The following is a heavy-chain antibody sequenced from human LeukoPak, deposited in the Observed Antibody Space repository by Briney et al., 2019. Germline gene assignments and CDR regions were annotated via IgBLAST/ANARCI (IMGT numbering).Heavy chain of an antibody. CDR1: GYSFTKYW. J-gene: IGHJ6*03. V-gene: IGHV5-51*01. D-gene: IGHD7-27*01. Sequence: GGSLNISCKGSGYSFTKYWIGWVRQMPGKGLEWMGIIFPSDSDTRYSPSFQGQVTISADKSISTAYLQWSSLKASDTAMYYCATMGKNYYYYYMDVWGKGTTVTVSS. CDR3: ATMGKNYYYYYMDV. CDR2: IFPSDSDT.